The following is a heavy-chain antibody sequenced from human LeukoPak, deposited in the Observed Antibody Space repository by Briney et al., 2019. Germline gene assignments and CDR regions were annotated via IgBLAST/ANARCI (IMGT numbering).Heavy chain of an antibody. V-gene: IGHV3-30*18. Sequence: GGSLRLSCAASGFTFSSYGMHWVRQAPGKGLEWVAVISYDGSNKYYADSVKGRFTISRDNSKNTLYLQMNSLRAEDTAVHYCAKSHYGDYEEFDYWGQGTLVTVSS. CDR3: AKSHYGDYEEFDY. CDR1: GFTFSSYG. D-gene: IGHD4-17*01. CDR2: ISYDGSNK. J-gene: IGHJ4*02.